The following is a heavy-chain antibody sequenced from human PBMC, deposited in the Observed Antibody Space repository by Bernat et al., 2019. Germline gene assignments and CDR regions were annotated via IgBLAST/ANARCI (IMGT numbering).Heavy chain of an antibody. CDR1: GYSFLNYW. D-gene: IGHD3-10*01. CDR2: MYPGHSDT. Sequence: EVQLVQSGTEVKKPGESLRISCKGSGYSFLNYWIGWVRQMPGKGLEWMAIMYPGHSDTKYNPSFQGQVTISADRSINTAYLQWSSLKASDTAMYYCARHRQLLGDGGSYMDVWGKGTTVIVSS. CDR3: ARHRQLLGDGGSYMDV. V-gene: IGHV5-51*01. J-gene: IGHJ6*03.